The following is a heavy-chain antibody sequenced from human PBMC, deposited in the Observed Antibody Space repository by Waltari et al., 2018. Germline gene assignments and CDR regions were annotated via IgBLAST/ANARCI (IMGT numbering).Heavy chain of an antibody. Sequence: EEQLVESGGGVIQIGGSLRLSCEGSGFSVSDNYMNWVRQGTGKGLEWVSTIDRDGNTYYADSVQGRFATSRGSSRDTVYFEMNSLRPDDTAVYYCASTLHLDGWLDGFDIWGQGTVVTVSS. CDR3: ASTLHLDGWLDGFDI. CDR1: GFSVSDNY. D-gene: IGHD1-1*01. V-gene: IGHV3-53*01. J-gene: IGHJ3*02. CDR2: IDRDGNT.